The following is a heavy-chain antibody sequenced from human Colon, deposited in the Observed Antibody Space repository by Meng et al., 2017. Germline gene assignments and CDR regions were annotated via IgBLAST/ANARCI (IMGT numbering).Heavy chain of an antibody. CDR2: VTPKSGST. CDR3: ATIRGFLYGYSDD. V-gene: IGHV1-8*02. Sequence: VHLEHAGAERMKPGASVTVSCKASGYTFTAYDISLVRQASGQGPEWLGWVTPKSGSTVYAPKFQGRVTMTRNTSISTAYLELTTLRSEDTAMYYCATIRGFLYGYSDDWGQGTLVTVSS. J-gene: IGHJ4*02. D-gene: IGHD3-10*01. CDR1: GYTFTAYD.